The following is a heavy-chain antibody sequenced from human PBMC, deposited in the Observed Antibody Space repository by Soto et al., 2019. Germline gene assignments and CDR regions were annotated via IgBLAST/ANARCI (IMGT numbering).Heavy chain of an antibody. CDR1: GYTFTSYG. CDR2: ISGNNGNT. J-gene: IGHJ6*02. CDR3: ARGHLRSRSSVYYYDMDV. Sequence: ASVKVSCKASGYTFTSYGITWVRQAPGQGLEWMGWISGNNGNTNHAPKLQGRVTMTTDTSTTTAYMELRSLRSDDTAVYYCARGHLRSRSSVYYYDMDVWGQGTTVTVSS. D-gene: IGHD6-6*01. V-gene: IGHV1-18*04.